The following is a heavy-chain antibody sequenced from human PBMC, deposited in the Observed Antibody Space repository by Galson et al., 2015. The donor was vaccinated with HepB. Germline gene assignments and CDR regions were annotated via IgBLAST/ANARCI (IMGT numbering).Heavy chain of an antibody. V-gene: IGHV3-53*04. CDR3: ARSRSSNWYYFDY. CDR1: GSTVSANY. Sequence: SLRLSCAASGSTVSANYMSWVRQAPGKGLEWVSVIYSGGSTYYADSVKGRFTISRHNSKNTLYLQMNSLRVEDTAVYYCARSRSSNWYYFDYWGPGTLVTVSS. D-gene: IGHD6-13*01. CDR2: IYSGGST. J-gene: IGHJ4*02.